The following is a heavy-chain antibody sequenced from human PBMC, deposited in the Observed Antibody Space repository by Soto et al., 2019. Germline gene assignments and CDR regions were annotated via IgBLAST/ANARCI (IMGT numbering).Heavy chain of an antibody. CDR2: IIPILGTA. D-gene: IGHD2-15*01. J-gene: IGHJ4*02. CDR1: GGTFSSYA. Sequence: GASVKVSCKASGGTFSSYAISWVRQAPGQGLEWMGGIIPILGTANYAQKFQGRVTITADESTSTAYMELSSLRSEDTAVYYCARSDGYCSGGSCSASPGLFDYWGQGTLVTVSS. CDR3: ARSDGYCSGGSCSASPGLFDY. V-gene: IGHV1-69*13.